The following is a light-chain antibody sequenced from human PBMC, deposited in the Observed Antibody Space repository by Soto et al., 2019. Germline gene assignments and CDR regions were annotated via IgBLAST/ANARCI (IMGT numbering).Light chain of an antibody. CDR1: QGISSY. CDR3: QQINSYPWT. V-gene: IGKV1-9*01. CDR2: AAS. Sequence: DIQLTQSPSFLSASVGDRVTITCRASQGISSYLAWYQQKPGKAPKLLIYAASTLQSGVPSRFRGSGSGTEFTLTISSLQPEDFETYYCQQINSYPWTLAHGTQVDIK. J-gene: IGKJ1*01.